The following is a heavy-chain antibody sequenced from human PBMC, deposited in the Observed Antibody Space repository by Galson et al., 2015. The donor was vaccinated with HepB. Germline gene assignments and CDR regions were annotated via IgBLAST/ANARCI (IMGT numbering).Heavy chain of an antibody. CDR3: ASGRRDGYRYFDY. V-gene: IGHV4-39*01. J-gene: IGHJ4*02. CDR2: NFYSGST. Sequence: DTLSLTCTVSGGSISSSNYYWGWIRQPPGKGLEWIGSNFYSGSTYYNPSLKGRVTISVETSKNQLSLKVNSVTAADTAFYYCASGRRDGYRYFDYWGQGTLVTVSS. D-gene: IGHD5-24*01. CDR1: GGSISSSNYY.